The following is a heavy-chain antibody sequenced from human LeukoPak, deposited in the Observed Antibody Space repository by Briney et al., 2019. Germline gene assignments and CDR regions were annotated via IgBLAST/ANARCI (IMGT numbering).Heavy chain of an antibody. CDR1: GYTFTSYY. Sequence: ASVKVSCKASGYTFTSYYMHWVRQAPGQGLEWMGIINPSGGSTSYAQKFRGRVTMTRDTSTSTVYMELSSLRSEDTAVYYCARDGQPGWDYYYYMDVWGKGTTVTVSS. D-gene: IGHD6-19*01. V-gene: IGHV1-46*01. CDR3: ARDGQPGWDYYYYMDV. CDR2: INPSGGST. J-gene: IGHJ6*03.